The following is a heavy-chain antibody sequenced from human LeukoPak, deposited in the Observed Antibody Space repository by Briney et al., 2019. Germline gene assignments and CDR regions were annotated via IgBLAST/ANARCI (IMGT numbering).Heavy chain of an antibody. J-gene: IGHJ3*02. V-gene: IGHV3-23*01. Sequence: GGSLRLSCAASGFTFSTYAMSWVRQAPGRGLEWVSAISGSDDRTNYADSVKGRFSISRDNSKNMLFLQMASLRADDSAVYYCAKGRSSWYADAFDIWGQGTMVTVSS. D-gene: IGHD6-13*01. CDR3: AKGRSSWYADAFDI. CDR1: GFTFSTYA. CDR2: ISGSDDRT.